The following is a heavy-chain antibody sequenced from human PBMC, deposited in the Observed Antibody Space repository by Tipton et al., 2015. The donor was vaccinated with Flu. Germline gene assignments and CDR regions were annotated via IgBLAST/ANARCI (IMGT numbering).Heavy chain of an antibody. V-gene: IGHV3-30*04. CDR1: GFTFSSYA. CDR2: ISYDGSNK. D-gene: IGHD5-18*01. Sequence: QLVQSGGGVVQPGRSLRLSCAASGFTFSSYAMHWVRQAPGKGLEWVAVISYDGSNKYYADSVKGRFTISRDNSKNTLYLQMNSLRAENTAVYYCARDVSGYSYGPGGHWGQETLITVAS. CDR3: ARDVSGYSYGPGGH. J-gene: IGHJ4*02.